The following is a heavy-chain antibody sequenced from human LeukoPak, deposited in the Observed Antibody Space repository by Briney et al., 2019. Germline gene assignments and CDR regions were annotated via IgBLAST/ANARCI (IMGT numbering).Heavy chain of an antibody. V-gene: IGHV3-30*18. CDR2: ISYDGDVI. D-gene: IGHD2-2*02. CDR1: GFTFSTYG. J-gene: IGHJ4*02. Sequence: PGRSLRLSCAASGFTFSTYGMHWVRQAPGKGLEWVAMISYDGDVIDYADSVKGRFTISRDNSRNKLYLQMDSLKTGDTALYYCAKGLALHYTFDYWGQGTLVAVSS. CDR3: AKGLALHYTFDY.